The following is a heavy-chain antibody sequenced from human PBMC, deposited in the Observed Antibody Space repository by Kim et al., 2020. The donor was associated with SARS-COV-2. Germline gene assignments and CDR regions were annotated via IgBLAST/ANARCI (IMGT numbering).Heavy chain of an antibody. J-gene: IGHJ6*02. Sequence: GGSLRLSCAASGFTFSNAWMSWVRQAPGKGLEWVGRIKSKTDGGTTDYAAPVKGRFTISRDDSKNTLYLQMNSLKTEDTAVYYCTTESLEPPYYYGMDVWGQGTTVTVSS. CDR3: TTESLEPPYYYGMDV. D-gene: IGHD1-1*01. V-gene: IGHV3-15*01. CDR2: IKSKTDGGTT. CDR1: GFTFSNAW.